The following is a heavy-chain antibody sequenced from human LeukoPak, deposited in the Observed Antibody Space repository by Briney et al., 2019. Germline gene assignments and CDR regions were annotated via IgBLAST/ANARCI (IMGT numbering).Heavy chain of an antibody. CDR2: ISGSGGST. D-gene: IGHD3-22*01. CDR1: GFTFSRYA. V-gene: IGHV3-23*01. J-gene: IGHJ4*02. CDR3: AKDSQSGYTLNYFDY. Sequence: GGSLRLSCAASGFTFSRYAMRWVRQAPGKGLEWVSAISGSGGSTYYADSVKGRFTISRDNSKNTLYLQMNSLRAEDTAVYYCAKDSQSGYTLNYFDYWGQGTLVTVSS.